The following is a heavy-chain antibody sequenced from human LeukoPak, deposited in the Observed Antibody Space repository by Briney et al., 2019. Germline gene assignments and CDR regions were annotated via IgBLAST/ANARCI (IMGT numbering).Heavy chain of an antibody. J-gene: IGHJ4*02. CDR1: GFTFSSYG. D-gene: IGHD6-13*01. Sequence: GRSLRLSXAASGFTFSSYGMHWVRQAPGKGLEWVAVIWYDGSNKYYADSVKGRFTISRDNSKNTLYLQMNSLRAEDTAVYYCAKDLHPHSSSWYPDFDYWGQRTLVTVSS. V-gene: IGHV3-33*06. CDR2: IWYDGSNK. CDR3: AKDLHPHSSSWYPDFDY.